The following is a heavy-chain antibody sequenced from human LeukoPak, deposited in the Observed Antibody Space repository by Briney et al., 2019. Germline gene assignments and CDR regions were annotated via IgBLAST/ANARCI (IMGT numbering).Heavy chain of an antibody. Sequence: SETLSLTCTVSGDSMRSSTYCWAWIRRPPGKGLEWIGSIFYGGRTYYNPSLKSRVTISTDTSKNQFSLKLTSVTAADTAVYYWARPLVGTARIDWGQGTLVTVSS. J-gene: IGHJ4*02. CDR3: ARPLVGTARID. CDR2: IFYGGRT. V-gene: IGHV4-39*01. D-gene: IGHD5-18*01. CDR1: GDSMRSSTYC.